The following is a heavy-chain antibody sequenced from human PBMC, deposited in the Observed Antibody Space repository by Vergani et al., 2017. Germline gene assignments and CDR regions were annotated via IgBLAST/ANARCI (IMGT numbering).Heavy chain of an antibody. CDR2: ISGSCDST. D-gene: IGHD3-9*01. CDR1: GFTFSSYA. Sequence: EVQLLASGGGLVQPGGSLRLSCAASGFTFSSYAMSWVRQAPGKGLEWVSAISGSCDSTYYADSVKGRFTISRDNSKNTLYLQMNSLRAEDTAVYYCAKDSRYFDWLLSYWGQGTLVTVSS. CDR3: AKDSRYFDWLLSY. J-gene: IGHJ4*02. V-gene: IGHV3-23*01.